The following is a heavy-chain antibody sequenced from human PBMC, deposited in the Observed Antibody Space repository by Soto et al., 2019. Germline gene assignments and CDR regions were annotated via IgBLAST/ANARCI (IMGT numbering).Heavy chain of an antibody. D-gene: IGHD6-19*01. CDR1: GYTFTSYT. CDR3: ARGGYSSDWYLDY. CDR2: INVGNGNT. J-gene: IGHJ4*02. Sequence: QVQLVQSGAEVKKPGASVKVSCKASGYTFTSYTIHWVRQAPGQRLEWMGWINVGNGNTKYSQNFQGRVTITRDTXASTADRELSSLSSEDTAVYYCARGGYSSDWYLDYWGQGTPVTVSS. V-gene: IGHV1-3*01.